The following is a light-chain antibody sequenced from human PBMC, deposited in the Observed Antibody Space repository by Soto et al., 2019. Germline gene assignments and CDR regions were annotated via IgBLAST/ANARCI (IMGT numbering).Light chain of an antibody. CDR2: GHS. J-gene: IGKJ1*01. V-gene: IGKV3-20*01. CDR1: QSVDSSF. Sequence: EIVLTQSPGFLSLSPGERATLYCRASQSVDSSFFAWYQQKPGQPPRLLIFGHSKRATGIPDRFSGSGSGTDFTLTISILEPEDFAVYYCQQYVSSGTFCQGTKVEIK. CDR3: QQYVSSGT.